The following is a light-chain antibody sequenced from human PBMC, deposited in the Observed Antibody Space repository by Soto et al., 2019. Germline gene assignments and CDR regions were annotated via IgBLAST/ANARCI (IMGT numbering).Light chain of an antibody. CDR3: QQYSYWPPIT. V-gene: IGKV3-20*01. J-gene: IGKJ5*01. CDR2: GAS. Sequence: EIVLTQSPGTLSLSPGERATLSCRASQSVSSSYLAWYQQKPGQAPRLLIYGASSRATGIPDRFSGSGSGTEFTLTISSLQSEDFAVYYCQQYSYWPPITFGQGTRLEIK. CDR1: QSVSSSY.